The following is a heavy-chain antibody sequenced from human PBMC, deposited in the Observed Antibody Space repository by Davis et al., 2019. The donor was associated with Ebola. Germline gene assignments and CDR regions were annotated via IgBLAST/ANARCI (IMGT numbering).Heavy chain of an antibody. J-gene: IGHJ3*02. D-gene: IGHD4-11*01. CDR1: GFTFSSYA. V-gene: IGHV3-23*01. Sequence: PGGSLRLSCAASGFTFSSYAMSWVRQAPGKGLEWVSAITIIGDSTYYTDPVKGRFTISRDNSKNPLYLQMNSLRAEDTAVYYCAKLPYSTVTTRGAFDIWGQGKMVTVSS. CDR3: AKLPYSTVTTRGAFDI. CDR2: ITIIGDST.